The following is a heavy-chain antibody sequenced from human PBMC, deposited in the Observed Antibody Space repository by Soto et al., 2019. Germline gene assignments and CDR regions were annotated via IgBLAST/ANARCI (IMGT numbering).Heavy chain of an antibody. D-gene: IGHD6-13*01. CDR1: AYTFTDYF. J-gene: IGHJ5*02. CDR3: ATRACYNSNSFSYWFDP. V-gene: IGHV1-46*03. Sequence: QVHLVQSGAEVRMRGASVKVSCKASAYTFTDYFMHWVRQAPGQGLEWMGIIITRSGDTGYAQKFQGRLIMTTDTSTSPVYMELSGLTSEDTDIYSCATRACYNSNSFSYWFDPWGQGTLVTVSS. CDR2: IITRSGDT.